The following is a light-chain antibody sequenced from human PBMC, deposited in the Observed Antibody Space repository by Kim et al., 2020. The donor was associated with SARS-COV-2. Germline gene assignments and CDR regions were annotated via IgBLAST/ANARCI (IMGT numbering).Light chain of an antibody. V-gene: IGLV3-21*04. CDR1: SIGSKS. CDR3: QVWDSSSDHRVV. Sequence: PGSTARVSCGGNSIGSKSVHWYQQKSGPAPALVIYYDSDRPSGIPERFSGSTSGNTATLTISRVEAGDEADYYCQVWDSSSDHRVVFGGGTQLTVL. CDR2: YDS. J-gene: IGLJ2*01.